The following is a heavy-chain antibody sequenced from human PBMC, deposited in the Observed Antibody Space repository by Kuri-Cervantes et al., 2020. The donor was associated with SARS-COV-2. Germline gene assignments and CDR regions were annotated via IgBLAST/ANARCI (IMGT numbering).Heavy chain of an antibody. D-gene: IGHD6-6*01. CDR3: ARGRVEQLAGENWFDP. V-gene: IGHV1-2*02. J-gene: IGHJ5*02. CDR2: INPNSGGT. Sequence: ASVKVSCKASGYTFTGYYMHWVRQAPGQGLEWMGWINPNSGGTNYAQKFQGRVTMTRDTSISTAYMELSRLRSDDTAVYYCARGRVEQLAGENWFDPWGQGTLVTGSS. CDR1: GYTFTGYY.